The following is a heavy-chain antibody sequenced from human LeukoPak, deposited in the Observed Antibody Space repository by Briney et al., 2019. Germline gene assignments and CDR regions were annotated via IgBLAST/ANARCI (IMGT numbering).Heavy chain of an antibody. V-gene: IGHV1-69*13. CDR1: GYTFTSYY. CDR3: ARRGSESASPLVY. CDR2: IIPIFGTA. J-gene: IGHJ4*02. D-gene: IGHD2-2*01. Sequence: GASVKVSCKVSGYTFTSYYMQWVRQAPGQALEWMGGIIPIFGTANYAQKFQGRVTITADESTSTAYMELSSLRSEDTAVYYRARRGSESASPLVYWGQRTLVTVSS.